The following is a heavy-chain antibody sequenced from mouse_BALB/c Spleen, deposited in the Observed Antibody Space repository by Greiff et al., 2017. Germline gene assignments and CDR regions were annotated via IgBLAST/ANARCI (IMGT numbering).Heavy chain of an antibody. D-gene: IGHD2-5*01. CDR1: GYTFTSYW. J-gene: IGHJ4*01. CDR3: TRWSNYDAMDY. V-gene: IGHV1-69*02. CDR2: IYPSDSYT. Sequence: QVQLQQPGAELVRPGASVKLSCKASGYTFTSYWINWVKQRPGQGLEWIGNIYPSDSYTNYNQKFKDKATLTVDKSSSTAYMQLSSPTSEDSAVYYCTRWSNYDAMDYWGQGTSVTVSS.